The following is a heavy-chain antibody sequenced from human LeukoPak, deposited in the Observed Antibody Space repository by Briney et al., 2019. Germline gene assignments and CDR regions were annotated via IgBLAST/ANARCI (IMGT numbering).Heavy chain of an antibody. V-gene: IGHV3-11*01. J-gene: IGHJ4*02. CDR1: GSTFSDYY. CDR3: ARVLEPFLGLRYFDGFDY. D-gene: IGHD3-9*01. Sequence: PGGSLRLSCAASGSTFSDYYMSWIRQAPGKGLEWVSYISSSGSTIYYADSVKGRFTISRDNAKNSLYLQMNSLRAEDTAVYYCARVLEPFLGLRYFDGFDYWGQGTLVTVSS. CDR2: ISSSGSTI.